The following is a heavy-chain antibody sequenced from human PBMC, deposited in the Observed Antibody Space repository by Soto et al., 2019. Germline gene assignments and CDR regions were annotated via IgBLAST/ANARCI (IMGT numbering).Heavy chain of an antibody. CDR1: SGSISSSNW. V-gene: IGHV4-4*02. D-gene: IGHD2-21*02. J-gene: IGHJ6*03. CDR3: ARGSLRRALLMGDPRGYYYYYMDV. CDR2: IYHSGST. Sequence: SETLSLTCAVSSGSISSSNWWSWVRQPPGKGLERIGEIYHSGSTNYNPSLKSRVTISVDKSKNQFSLKLSSVTAADTAVYYWARGSLRRALLMGDPRGYYYYYMDVWGKGTTVTVSS.